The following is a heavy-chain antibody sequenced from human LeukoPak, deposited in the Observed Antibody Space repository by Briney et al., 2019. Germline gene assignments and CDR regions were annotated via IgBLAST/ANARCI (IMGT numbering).Heavy chain of an antibody. V-gene: IGHV3-7*05. J-gene: IGHJ4*02. Sequence: GGSLRLSCAASGFTFSNYWMSWVRQAPGKGLEWVANIKEDGSEKKYVDSVKGRFTIPRDDAKNSLYLQMNSLRAEDTAVYYCARGYHFFDFWGQGTLVTVSS. D-gene: IGHD1-20*01. CDR1: GFTFSNYW. CDR2: IKEDGSEK. CDR3: ARGYHFFDF.